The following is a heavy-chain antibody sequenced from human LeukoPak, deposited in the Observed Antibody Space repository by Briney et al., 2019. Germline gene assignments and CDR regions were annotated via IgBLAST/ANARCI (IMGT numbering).Heavy chain of an antibody. CDR2: FDPEDGET. CDR1: GYTLTELS. CDR3: ATHGYCSSTSCYVRGFDP. J-gene: IGHJ5*02. V-gene: IGHV1-24*01. Sequence: GASVKASCKFSGYTLTELSMHWVRQAPGKGLEWMGGFDPEDGETIYAQKFQGRVTMTEDTSTDTAYMELSSLRSEDTAVYYCATHGYCSSTSCYVRGFDPWGQGTLVTVSS. D-gene: IGHD2-2*01.